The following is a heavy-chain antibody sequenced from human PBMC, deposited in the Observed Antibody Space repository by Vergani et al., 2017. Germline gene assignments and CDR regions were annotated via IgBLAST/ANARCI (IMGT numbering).Heavy chain of an antibody. CDR2: IHHSGDT. J-gene: IGHJ6*02. D-gene: IGHD3-10*01. V-gene: IGHV4-38-2*01. Sequence: QVQLQESGPGLVKPSETLTLTCDVSDSSIMTNPYWGWFRQSPGRGLEWFGCIHHSGDTHYNSSLKSLVSIYIVSSSKFSLGLSSVAAADTAIYYCARHRGSGGFFPSSYFYGMDVWGHGTTVTVSS. CDR1: DSSIMTNPY. CDR3: ARHRGSGGFFPSSYFYGMDV.